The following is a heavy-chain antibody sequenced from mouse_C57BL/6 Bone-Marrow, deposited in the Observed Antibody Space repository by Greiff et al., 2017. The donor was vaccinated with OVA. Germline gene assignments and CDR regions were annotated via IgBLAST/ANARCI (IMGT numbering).Heavy chain of an antibody. CDR2: INPNNGGT. D-gene: IGHD2-2*01. V-gene: IGHV1-26*01. CDR3: ARSLLWFP. J-gene: IGHJ3*01. CDR1: GYTFTDYY. Sequence: EVQLQQSGPELVKPGASVKISCKASGYTFTDYYMNWVKQSHGKSLEWIGDINPNNGGTSYNQKFKGKATLTVDKSSSTAYMELRSLTSEDSAVYYCARSLLWFPWGQGTLVTVSA.